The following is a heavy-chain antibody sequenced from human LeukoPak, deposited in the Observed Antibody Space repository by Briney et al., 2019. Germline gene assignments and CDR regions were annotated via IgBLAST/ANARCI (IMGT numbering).Heavy chain of an antibody. CDR3: AKASRDIPAAGPSGYYFDY. CDR2: ISGGGGST. D-gene: IGHD6-13*01. Sequence: GGSLRLSCAASGFTFSSYGMSWVRQAPGKGLEWVSAISGGGGSTYYADSVKGRFTISRDNSKNTLYLQMNSLRAEDTAIYYCAKASRDIPAAGPSGYYFDYWGQGTLVTVSS. J-gene: IGHJ4*02. V-gene: IGHV3-23*01. CDR1: GFTFSSYG.